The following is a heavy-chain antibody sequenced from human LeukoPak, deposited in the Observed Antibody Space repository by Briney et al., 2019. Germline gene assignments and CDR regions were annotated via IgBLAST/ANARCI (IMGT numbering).Heavy chain of an antibody. CDR3: ARLTRTSWDFDAFDI. CDR2: IYYSGST. CDR1: GGSISSYY. V-gene: IGHV4-59*08. Sequence: SETLSLTCTVSGGSISSYYWSWIRQPPGKGLEWIGYIYYSGSTNYNPSLKSRVTISVDTSKNQFSLKLGSVTAADTAVYYCARLTRTSWDFDAFDIWGQGTMVTVSS. D-gene: IGHD2-2*01. J-gene: IGHJ3*02.